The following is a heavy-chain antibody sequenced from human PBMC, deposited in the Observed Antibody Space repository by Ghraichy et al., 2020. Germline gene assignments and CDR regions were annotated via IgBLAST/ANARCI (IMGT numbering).Heavy chain of an antibody. D-gene: IGHD6-19*01. V-gene: IGHV1-24*01. CDR3: ALSSRDF. CDR2: FDPADDET. Sequence: SVKVSCKVSGYSLADLAIHWVRQTPERGLEWMGGFDPADDETIYAPKFQDRLTVTGDTSTDTVYMELSRLTAEDTAVYYCALSSRDFWGQGTLVTVSS. J-gene: IGHJ4*02. CDR1: GYSLADLA.